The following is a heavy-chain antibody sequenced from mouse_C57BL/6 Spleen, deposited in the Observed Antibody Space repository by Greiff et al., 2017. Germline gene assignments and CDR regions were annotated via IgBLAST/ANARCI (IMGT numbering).Heavy chain of an antibody. J-gene: IGHJ4*01. CDR2: IYPGSGST. CDR3: ARENYYAMDY. CDR1: GYTFTSYW. Sequence: QVQLKQPGAELVKPGASVKMSCKASGYTFTSYWITWVKQRPGQGLEWIGDIYPGSGSTNYNEKFKSKASLTVDTSSSTAYMQLSSLTSEDSAVDYCARENYYAMDYWGQGTSVTVSS. V-gene: IGHV1-55*01.